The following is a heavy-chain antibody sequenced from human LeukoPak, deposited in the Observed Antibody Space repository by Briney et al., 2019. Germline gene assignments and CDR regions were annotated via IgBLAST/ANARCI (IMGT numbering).Heavy chain of an antibody. CDR2: IRYDGTNK. CDR3: EGYYDSSGSALDY. D-gene: IGHD3-22*01. J-gene: IGHJ4*02. Sequence: PGGSLRLSCAASGFIFSSYGIHWVRQAPGKGLEWVAFIRYDGTNKYYADSVKGRFTISRDNSKNTLYLQMNSLRAEDTAVYYCEGYYDSSGSALDYWGQGTLVTVSS. V-gene: IGHV3-30*02. CDR1: GFIFSSYG.